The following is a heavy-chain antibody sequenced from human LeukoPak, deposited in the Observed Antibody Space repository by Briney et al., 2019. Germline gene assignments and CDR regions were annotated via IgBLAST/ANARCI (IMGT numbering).Heavy chain of an antibody. D-gene: IGHD2-15*01. CDR2: ISSSSSYI. J-gene: IGHJ3*02. CDR1: GFTFSSYS. Sequence: GGSLRLSCAASGFTFSSYSMNWVRQAPGKGLEWVSSISSSSSYIYYADSVEGRFTISRDNAKNSLYLQMNSLRAEDTAVYYCARRVVSGSDAFDIWGQGTMVTVSS. CDR3: ARRVVSGSDAFDI. V-gene: IGHV3-21*01.